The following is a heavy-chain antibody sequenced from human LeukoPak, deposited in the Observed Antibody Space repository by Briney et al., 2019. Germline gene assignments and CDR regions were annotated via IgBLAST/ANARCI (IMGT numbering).Heavy chain of an antibody. J-gene: IGHJ4*02. Sequence: GGTLRLSCAASGFTFSSYGMSWVRQAPGKGLEWVSAISGSGGSTYYADSVKGRFTISRDNSKNTLYLQMNSLGAEDTAVYYCARGRTSGYFDYWGQGTLVTVSS. CDR2: ISGSGGST. V-gene: IGHV3-23*01. CDR3: ARGRTSGYFDY. D-gene: IGHD3-22*01. CDR1: GFTFSSYG.